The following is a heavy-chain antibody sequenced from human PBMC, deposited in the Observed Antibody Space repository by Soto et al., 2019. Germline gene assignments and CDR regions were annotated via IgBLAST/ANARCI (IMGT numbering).Heavy chain of an antibody. V-gene: IGHV3-7*03. CDR1: GFTFSSYW. Sequence: SLRLSCAASGFTFSSYWIHWVRLAPGKGLERVANIKKDGSEKYYVNSVKGRFTISRDNAKNSLYLQMNSLRAEDTAVYYCARGPVIAAAAPFDYWGQGTLVTVSS. J-gene: IGHJ4*02. CDR3: ARGPVIAAAAPFDY. CDR2: IKKDGSEK. D-gene: IGHD6-13*01.